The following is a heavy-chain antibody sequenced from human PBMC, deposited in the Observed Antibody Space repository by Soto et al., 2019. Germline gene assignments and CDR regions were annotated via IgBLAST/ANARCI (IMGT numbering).Heavy chain of an antibody. V-gene: IGHV4-39*01. Sequence: QLQLQESGPGLVKPSETLSLTCTVSGGSISSSSYYWGWIRQPPGKGLEWIGSSYYSGSTYYNPSLKSRVTISVDTSKNQFSLKLSSVTAADTAVYYCARLDSDMIVVVNDAFDIWGQGTMVTVSS. D-gene: IGHD3-22*01. J-gene: IGHJ3*02. CDR2: SYYSGST. CDR3: ARLDSDMIVVVNDAFDI. CDR1: GGSISSSSYY.